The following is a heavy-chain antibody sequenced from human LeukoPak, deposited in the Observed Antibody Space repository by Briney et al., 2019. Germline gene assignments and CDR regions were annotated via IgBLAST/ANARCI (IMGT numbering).Heavy chain of an antibody. Sequence: GGSLRLSCVASGFTFRDYWMSWVGQAPGMGLEWVANIETDGDEKNYVDSVKGRFTISRDNARNSLYLQMNSLRVEDTAVYYCARDIPSGFYTPDYWGRGTLVTVSS. CDR1: GFTFRDYW. D-gene: IGHD5-12*01. CDR3: ARDIPSGFYTPDY. J-gene: IGHJ4*02. CDR2: IETDGDEK. V-gene: IGHV3-7*01.